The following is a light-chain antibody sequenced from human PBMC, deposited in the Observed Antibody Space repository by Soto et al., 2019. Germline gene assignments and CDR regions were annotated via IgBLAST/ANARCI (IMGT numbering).Light chain of an antibody. CDR1: QSVSSY. Sequence: EIVLTQSPATLSLSPGERATLSCRASQSVSSYLAWYQQKPGQAPRLLISDASNRATGIPARFSGSGSGTDFTLTISSLEPEDFVVYYCQQRTNWPSSTFGQGTRLEIK. CDR2: DAS. J-gene: IGKJ5*01. CDR3: QQRTNWPSST. V-gene: IGKV3-11*01.